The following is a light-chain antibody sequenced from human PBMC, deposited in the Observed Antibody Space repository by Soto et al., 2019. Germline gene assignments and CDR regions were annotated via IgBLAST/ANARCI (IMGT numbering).Light chain of an antibody. CDR2: DAT. CDR3: QQRRSWPPLT. Sequence: EVVVTQSPVTLALSPGERATLSCRTSQSVDMYVAWYQQKPGQAPRLLIYDATNRAPGIPARFSGSGSGTDFTLTISSLEPEDFAAYFCQQRRSWPPLTFGGGTKVEIK. V-gene: IGKV3-11*01. CDR1: QSVDMY. J-gene: IGKJ4*01.